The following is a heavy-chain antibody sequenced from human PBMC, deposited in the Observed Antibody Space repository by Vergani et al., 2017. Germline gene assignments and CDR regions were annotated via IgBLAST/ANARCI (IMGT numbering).Heavy chain of an antibody. D-gene: IGHD1-26*01. CDR2: ISSSSSYI. V-gene: IGHV3-21*01. Sequence: EVQLLESGGGLVQPGGSLRLSCAASGFTFSSYAMSWVRQAPGKGLEWVSSISSSSSYIYYADSVKGRFTISRDNAKNSLYLQMNSLRAEDTAVYYCARITWELLVDYWGQGTLVTVSS. J-gene: IGHJ4*02. CDR1: GFTFSSYA. CDR3: ARITWELLVDY.